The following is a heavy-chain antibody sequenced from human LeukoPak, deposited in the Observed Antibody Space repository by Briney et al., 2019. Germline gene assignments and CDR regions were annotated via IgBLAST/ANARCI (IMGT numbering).Heavy chain of an antibody. Sequence: ASVKVSCKASGYTFTSYGISWVRQAPGQGLEWMGWISAYNGNTNYAQKLQGRVTMTTDTSTSTAYMELRSLRSDDTAVYYCARDLDCSSTSCPYYYYMDVWGKGTTVTISS. CDR1: GYTFTSYG. D-gene: IGHD2-2*01. J-gene: IGHJ6*03. V-gene: IGHV1-18*01. CDR2: ISAYNGNT. CDR3: ARDLDCSSTSCPYYYYMDV.